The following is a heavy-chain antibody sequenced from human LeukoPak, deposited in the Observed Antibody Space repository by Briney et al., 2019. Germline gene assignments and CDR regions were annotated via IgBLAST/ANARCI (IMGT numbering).Heavy chain of an antibody. V-gene: IGHV4-39*07. D-gene: IGHD3-22*01. CDR1: GGSISSSSYY. CDR3: ASTMYYYDTTIYSNFDY. Sequence: SETLSLTCTVSGGSISSSSYYCGWFRQPPGKGPGGIGSIFYTGATNYNPSLQSRVTISMDTSQNQFSLKLTSATAADTAVYYCASTMYYYDTTIYSNFDYWGQGALVTVSS. CDR2: IFYTGAT. J-gene: IGHJ4*02.